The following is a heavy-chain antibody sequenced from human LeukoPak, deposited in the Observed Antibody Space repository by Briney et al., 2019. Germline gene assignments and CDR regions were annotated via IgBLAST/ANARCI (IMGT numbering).Heavy chain of an antibody. CDR1: GYTFSAYY. V-gene: IGHV1-2*07. J-gene: IGHJ4*02. CDR2: INPNSGVT. CDR3: ARAITDRDY. Sequence: ASVKVSYTPSGYTFSAYYIYWVRQAPGQGLEWMGWINPNSGVTNYAHKFPVRVTMTRDTSISTAYMELSRLRSDDTAVYYCARAITDRDYWGQGTLVTVSS.